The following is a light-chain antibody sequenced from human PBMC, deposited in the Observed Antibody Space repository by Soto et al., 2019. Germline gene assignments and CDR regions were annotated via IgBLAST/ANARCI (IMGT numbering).Light chain of an antibody. CDR1: QSVSSN. Sequence: EIVMTQSPATLSVSPGERATLSCRASQSVSSNLAWYQQKPGQAPRLLVYGASTRATGIPVRFSGSGSGTEFTLTISSLQSEDSAVYYCQQFNNWPPRYTFGQGTKLEIK. V-gene: IGKV3-15*01. J-gene: IGKJ2*01. CDR3: QQFNNWPPRYT. CDR2: GAS.